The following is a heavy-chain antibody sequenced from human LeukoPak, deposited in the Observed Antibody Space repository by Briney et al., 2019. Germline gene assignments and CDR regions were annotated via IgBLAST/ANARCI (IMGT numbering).Heavy chain of an antibody. CDR3: ARDSSAAGGLSFDY. Sequence: GPSVKVSCKASGYTFIGYFMHWVRQAPGQGLEWMGWINLNSGGTKYAQKFQGRVTMTRDTSINTAYMELSRLRSDDTAVYYCARDSSAAGGLSFDYWGQGTLASVSS. D-gene: IGHD6-13*01. V-gene: IGHV1-2*02. CDR2: INLNSGGT. J-gene: IGHJ4*02. CDR1: GYTFIGYF.